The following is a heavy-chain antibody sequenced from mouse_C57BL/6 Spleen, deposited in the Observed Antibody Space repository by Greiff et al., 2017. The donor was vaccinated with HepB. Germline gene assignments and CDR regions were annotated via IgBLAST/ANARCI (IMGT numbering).Heavy chain of an antibody. V-gene: IGHV1-59*01. Sequence: QVQLKQPGAELVRPGTSVKLSCKASGYTFTSYWMHWVKQRPGQGLEWIGVIDPSDSYTNYNQKFKGKATLTVDTSSSTAYMQLSSLTSEDSAVYYCASPYYYGSSYYYAMDYWGQGTSVTVSS. CDR3: ASPYYYGSSYYYAMDY. D-gene: IGHD1-1*01. CDR2: IDPSDSYT. CDR1: GYTFTSYW. J-gene: IGHJ4*01.